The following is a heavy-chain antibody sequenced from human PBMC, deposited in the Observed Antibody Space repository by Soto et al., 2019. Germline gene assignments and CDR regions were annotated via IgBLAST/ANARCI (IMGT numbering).Heavy chain of an antibody. V-gene: IGHV3-30*18. J-gene: IGHJ4*02. D-gene: IGHD1-1*01. Sequence: QVQLVESGGGVVQPGRSLRLSCAASGFTFSSYGMHWVRQAPGKGLEWVAVISYDGSNKYYADSVKGRFTISRDNSKNTLYLQMNSLRAEDTAVYYCAKDRNGTIDYWGQGTLVTVSS. CDR2: ISYDGSNK. CDR3: AKDRNGTIDY. CDR1: GFTFSSYG.